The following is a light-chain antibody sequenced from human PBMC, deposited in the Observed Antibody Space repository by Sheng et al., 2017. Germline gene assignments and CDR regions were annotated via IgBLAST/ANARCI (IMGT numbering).Light chain of an antibody. CDR1: QGISSY. J-gene: IGKJ5*01. V-gene: IGKV1-9*01. CDR3: QQYGTYPIT. Sequence: DIQLTQSPSFLSASVGDRVTITCRASQGISSYLAWYQQKPGKAPKLLIYAASTLQSGVPSRFSGSGSGTEFTLTIISLQPEDFATYYCQQYGTYPITFGQGTRLEIK. CDR2: AAS.